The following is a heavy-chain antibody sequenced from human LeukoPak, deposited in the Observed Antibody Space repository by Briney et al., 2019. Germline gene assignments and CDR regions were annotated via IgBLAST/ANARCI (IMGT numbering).Heavy chain of an antibody. J-gene: IGHJ2*01. D-gene: IGHD4-17*01. CDR3: ARGVHGDYRWYFDL. CDR2: IYYSGSS. Sequence: SETLSLTCTVSSGSINFYYWSWIRQPPGKGLEWIGYIYYSGSSYYNPSLKSRVTISVDTSKNQFSLKLSSVTAADTAVYYCARGVHGDYRWYFDLWGRGTLVTVSS. CDR1: SGSINFYY. V-gene: IGHV4-59*01.